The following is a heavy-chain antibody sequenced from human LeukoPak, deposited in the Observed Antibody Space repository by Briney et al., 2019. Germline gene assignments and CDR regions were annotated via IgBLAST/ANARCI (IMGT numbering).Heavy chain of an antibody. CDR3: ARTIFWNGYYSREYYYGMDL. Sequence: PSETLSLTCTVSGGSISSYYWNWIRQPPGKGLEWIGYIYYSGSTNYNPSLKSRVTISVDTSKNQFSLQLSSVTAADTAVYYCARTIFWNGYYSREYYYGMDLWGQGTTVTVSS. J-gene: IGHJ6*02. D-gene: IGHD3-3*01. CDR1: GGSISSYY. CDR2: IYYSGST. V-gene: IGHV4-59*01.